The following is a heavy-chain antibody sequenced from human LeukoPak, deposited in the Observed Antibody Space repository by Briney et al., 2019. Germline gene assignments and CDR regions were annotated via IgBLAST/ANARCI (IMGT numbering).Heavy chain of an antibody. Sequence: ASVKVSCKASGYTFTGYYMHWVRQAPGQGLEWMGWINPNSGGTNYAQKFQGRVTMTRDTSISTAYMELRSLRSDDTAVYYCARVAVTDAFDIWGQGTMVTVSS. D-gene: IGHD2-15*01. V-gene: IGHV1-2*02. CDR3: ARVAVTDAFDI. CDR2: INPNSGGT. CDR1: GYTFTGYY. J-gene: IGHJ3*02.